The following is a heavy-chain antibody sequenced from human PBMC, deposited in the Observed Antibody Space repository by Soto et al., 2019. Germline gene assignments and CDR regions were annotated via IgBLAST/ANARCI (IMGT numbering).Heavy chain of an antibody. CDR1: GFTFSSYA. J-gene: IGHJ6*02. CDR3: ATVAATSGWYYYYGMDV. CDR2: ISGSGGST. Sequence: PGGSLRLSCAASGFTFSSYAMSWVRQAPGKGLEWVSAISGSGGSTYYADSVKGRFTISRDNSKNTLYLQMNSLRAEDTAVYYCATVAATSGWYYYYGMDVWGQGTTVTVSS. D-gene: IGHD2-15*01. V-gene: IGHV3-23*01.